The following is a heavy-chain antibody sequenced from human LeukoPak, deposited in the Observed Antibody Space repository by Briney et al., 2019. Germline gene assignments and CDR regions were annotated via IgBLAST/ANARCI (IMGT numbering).Heavy chain of an antibody. Sequence: SDTQSLTCAVYGGSFSGYYWSWIRQPPGKGLEWLGEINHSGSTNYNPSLKSRVTISVDTSKNQFFLKLSSATAAETAVYYCASHFIWDVDTDTDYWGQGTLVTVSS. CDR3: ASHFIWDVDTDTDY. J-gene: IGHJ4*02. V-gene: IGHV4-34*01. CDR2: INHSGST. D-gene: IGHD5-18*01. CDR1: GGSFSGYY.